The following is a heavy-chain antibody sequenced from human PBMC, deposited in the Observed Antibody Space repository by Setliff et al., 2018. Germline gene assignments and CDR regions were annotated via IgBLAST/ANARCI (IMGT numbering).Heavy chain of an antibody. D-gene: IGHD3-10*01. CDR3: ARVDFTMIQGVLGL. CDR1: GGSVSSTSHY. V-gene: IGHV4-39*07. Sequence: SETLSLTCNVSGGSVSSTSHYRGWIRQPPGKGMEWIGSVYYSGYTYYNPSLQSRVTISVDMSKNQFSMKLTSVTAADTAVYYCARVDFTMIQGVLGLWGQGTLVTVSS. CDR2: VYYSGYT. J-gene: IGHJ1*01.